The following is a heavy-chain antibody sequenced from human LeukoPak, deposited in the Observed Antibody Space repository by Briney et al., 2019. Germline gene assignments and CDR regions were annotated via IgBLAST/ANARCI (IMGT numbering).Heavy chain of an antibody. V-gene: IGHV3-30-3*01. CDR2: ISYDGSNK. J-gene: IGHJ4*02. CDR3: AKDDEEIRGQFDY. D-gene: IGHD3/OR15-3a*01. Sequence: GGSLRLSCAASGFTFSSYAMHWVRQAPGKGLEWVAVISYDGSNKYYADSVKGRFTISRDNSKNTLYLQMNSLRAEDTAVYYCAKDDEEIRGQFDYWGQGTLVTVSS. CDR1: GFTFSSYA.